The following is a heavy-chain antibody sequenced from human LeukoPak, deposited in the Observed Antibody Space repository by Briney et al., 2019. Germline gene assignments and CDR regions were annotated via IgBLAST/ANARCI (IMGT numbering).Heavy chain of an antibody. D-gene: IGHD6-19*01. CDR3: ARDIAVAGTFTEFDY. CDR1: GGTFSSFA. CDR2: IIPIFGTT. V-gene: IGHV1-69*13. J-gene: IGHJ4*02. Sequence: SVKVSCKASGGTFSSFAISGVRQAPGQGLEWMGGIIPIFGTTNYAQKSQDRVTIIADESSSTAYMELSRLRSDDTAVYYCARDIAVAGTFTEFDYWGQGTLVTVSS.